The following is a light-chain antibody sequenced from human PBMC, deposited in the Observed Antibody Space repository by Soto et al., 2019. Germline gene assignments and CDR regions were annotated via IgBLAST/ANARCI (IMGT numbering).Light chain of an antibody. CDR1: QTVRNNY. CDR3: QQYGSSPPWT. Sequence: EFVLTQSPGTLSLSPGERATLSCRASQTVRNNYLAWYQQKPGQAPRLLIYDASSRATGIPDRFSGGGSGTDFTLTISRLEPADFAVYYCQQYGSSPPWTLGQGTKVDIK. J-gene: IGKJ1*01. CDR2: DAS. V-gene: IGKV3-20*01.